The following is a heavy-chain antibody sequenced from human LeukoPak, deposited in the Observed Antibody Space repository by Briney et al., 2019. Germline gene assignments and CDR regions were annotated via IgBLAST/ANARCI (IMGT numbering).Heavy chain of an antibody. D-gene: IGHD5-24*01. J-gene: IGHJ4*02. V-gene: IGHV1-2*02. CDR2: INPNSGGT. CDR3: ARDLNRDGYNVNDY. Sequence: ASVKVSCKASGYTFTGYYMHWVRQAPGQGLEWMGWINPNSGGTNYAQKFQGRVTMTRDTSITTAYMEVSTLRSDDTAVYYCARDLNRDGYNVNDYWGQGTLVTVSS. CDR1: GYTFTGYY.